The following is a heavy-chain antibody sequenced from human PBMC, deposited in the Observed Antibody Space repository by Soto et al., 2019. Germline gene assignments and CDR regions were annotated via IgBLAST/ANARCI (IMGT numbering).Heavy chain of an antibody. Sequence: GGSMRLSCAAYGFTFSSYGMHWDRQAPGKGLEWVAVISYDGSNKYYADSVKGRFTISIDNSKNTLYLQMNSLRAEDTAVYYCAKDEHIVVVTAIFDYWGQGTLVTVSS. D-gene: IGHD2-21*02. CDR1: GFTFSSYG. CDR2: ISYDGSNK. V-gene: IGHV3-30*18. CDR3: AKDEHIVVVTAIFDY. J-gene: IGHJ4*02.